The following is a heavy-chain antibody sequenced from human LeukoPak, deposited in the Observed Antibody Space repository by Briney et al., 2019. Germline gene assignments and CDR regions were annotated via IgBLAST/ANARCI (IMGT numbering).Heavy chain of an antibody. CDR2: INHSGST. Sequence: PSETLSLTCAVYGGSFSGYYWSWIRQPPGKGLEWIGEINHSGSTNYNPSLKSRVTISVDTSKNQFSLKLSSVIAADTAVYYCATRYYGSGSWGIYGMDVWGKGTTVTVSS. CDR1: GGSFSGYY. J-gene: IGHJ6*04. D-gene: IGHD3-10*01. CDR3: ATRYYGSGSWGIYGMDV. V-gene: IGHV4-34*01.